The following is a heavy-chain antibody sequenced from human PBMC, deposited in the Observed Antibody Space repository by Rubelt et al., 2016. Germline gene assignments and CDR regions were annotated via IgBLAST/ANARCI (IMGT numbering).Heavy chain of an antibody. D-gene: IGHD3-3*01. J-gene: IGHJ3*01. V-gene: IGHV3-30*09. CDR3: VKEGNARDASECAGAFAS. Sequence: CVEGHQHYADSVRGRFAISRDESKNTVNLQMNSLRAEDTALYYCVKEGNARDASECAGAFASWGQGTMVTVSS. CDR2: CVEGHQ.